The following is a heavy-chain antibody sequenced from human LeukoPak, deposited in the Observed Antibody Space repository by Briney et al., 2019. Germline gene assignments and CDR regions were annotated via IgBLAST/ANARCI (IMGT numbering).Heavy chain of an antibody. J-gene: IGHJ5*02. V-gene: IGHV4-31*11. CDR1: GGSISSALYY. CDR3: AREGMAALGGWFDP. D-gene: IGHD6-13*01. Sequence: SETLSLTCAVSGGSISSALYYWSWIRQHPGKGLEWIGHIYSSGRIDYNPSLKSRVTMSVDTSKTQFSLRLNSVTAADTAVYYCAREGMAALGGWFDPWGQGTLVTVSS. CDR2: IYSSGRI.